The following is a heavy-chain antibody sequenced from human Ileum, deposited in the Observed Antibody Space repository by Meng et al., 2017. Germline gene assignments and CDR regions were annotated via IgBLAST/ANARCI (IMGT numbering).Heavy chain of an antibody. CDR1: GFTFSDYT. Sequence: QSQLVESCGGLVTPGGALRLSCVGSGFTFSDYTMNWSRQAPGKGLEWISKLSRRGVHIYYADSVKGRFTISRDNAKNSVYLQMHSLRAEDTAVYYCARGDSGYDHWGQGTLVTVSS. J-gene: IGHJ4*02. CDR2: LSRRGVHI. CDR3: ARGDSGYDH. D-gene: IGHD5-12*01. V-gene: IGHV3-11*01.